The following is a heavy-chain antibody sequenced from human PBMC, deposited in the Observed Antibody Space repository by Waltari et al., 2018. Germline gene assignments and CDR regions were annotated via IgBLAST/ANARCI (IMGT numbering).Heavy chain of an antibody. CDR1: GGSISSYY. D-gene: IGHD2-21*02. CDR2: IYTSGST. CDR3: ARDGLYGGNSRKDAFDI. Sequence: QVQLQESGPGLVKPSETLSLTCTVSGGSISSYYWSWIRQPAGKGLEWIGRIYTSGSTNYNPSLKRRVTMSVDTSKNQFSLKLSSVTAADTAVYYCARDGLYGGNSRKDAFDIWGQGTMVTVSS. V-gene: IGHV4-4*07. J-gene: IGHJ3*02.